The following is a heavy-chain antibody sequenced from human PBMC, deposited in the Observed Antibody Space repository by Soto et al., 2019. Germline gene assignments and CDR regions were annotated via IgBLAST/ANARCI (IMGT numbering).Heavy chain of an antibody. D-gene: IGHD6-6*01. CDR1: GVTLSKSG. Sequence: PGGSLRLACAASGVTLSKSGIHWGRQVPGKGLQWVAVISSNGIHLFYADSVRGRFTVSRDNGNNTIYLQMNGLKSEDTGVYYCVTGSGVLESLWGQGTLVTVSS. CDR3: VTGSGVLESL. V-gene: IGHV3-30*03. CDR2: ISSNGIHL. J-gene: IGHJ4*02.